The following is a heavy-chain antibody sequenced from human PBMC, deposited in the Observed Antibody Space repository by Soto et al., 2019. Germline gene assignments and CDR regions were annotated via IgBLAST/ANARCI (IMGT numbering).Heavy chain of an antibody. V-gene: IGHV4-59*11. D-gene: IGHD4-4*01. CDR3: ARSTVRHAFDI. CDR2: IHDSGDT. CDR1: GGSNSRHY. J-gene: IGHJ3*02. Sequence: PSETLSLTCTVSGGSNSRHYWNWIRQSPGKGLVWIGHIHDSGDTNYNPSLRSRVSISLETSKKQFSLRVNSLTAADTAVYFCARSTVRHAFDIWGQGTVVTVSS.